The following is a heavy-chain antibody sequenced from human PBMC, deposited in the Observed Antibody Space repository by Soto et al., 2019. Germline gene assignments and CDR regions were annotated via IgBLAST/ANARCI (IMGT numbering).Heavy chain of an antibody. D-gene: IGHD6-13*01. CDR1: GFTFSNYW. V-gene: IGHV3-7*01. CDR2: IKQDGSEK. J-gene: IGHJ4*02. Sequence: EVQLVESGGGLVQPGGSLRLSCAASGFTFSNYWMSWVRQAPGKGLEWVANIKQDGSEKYYVDSVKGRFTISRDNVKNSVYLQMNSLRAEDTAVFYCARGSSSSWYYFDYWGQGTLVTVSS. CDR3: ARGSSSSWYYFDY.